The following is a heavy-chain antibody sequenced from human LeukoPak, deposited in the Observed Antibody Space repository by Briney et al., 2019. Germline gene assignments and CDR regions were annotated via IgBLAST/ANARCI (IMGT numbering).Heavy chain of an antibody. V-gene: IGHV5-51*01. CDR3: ARHEEMATITSGMDV. Sequence: GXXLRLSCKGSGYIFTSYWIGWVRQMPGKGLEWMGIIYPGDSDTIYSPSFQGQVTISADKSISTAYLQWSSLKASDTAMYYCARHEEMATITSGMDVWGKGTTVTVSS. CDR2: IYPGDSDT. J-gene: IGHJ6*03. CDR1: GYIFTSYW. D-gene: IGHD5-24*01.